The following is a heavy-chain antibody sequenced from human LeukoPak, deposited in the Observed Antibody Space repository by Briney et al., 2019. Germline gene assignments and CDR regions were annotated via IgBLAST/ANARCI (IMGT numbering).Heavy chain of an antibody. V-gene: IGHV3-11*04. CDR1: GFTFDDYG. CDR3: ATVPAPDAFDI. Sequence: GGSLRLSCAASGFTFDDYGMSWVRQAPGKGLEWVSYISSSGSTIYYADSVKGRFTISRDNAKNSLYLQMNSLRAEDTAVYYCATVPAPDAFDIWGQGTMVTVSS. CDR2: ISSSGSTI. J-gene: IGHJ3*02. D-gene: IGHD2-2*01.